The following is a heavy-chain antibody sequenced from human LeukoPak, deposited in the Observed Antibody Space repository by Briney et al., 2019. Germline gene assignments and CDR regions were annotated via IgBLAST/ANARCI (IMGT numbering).Heavy chain of an antibody. Sequence: SQTLSLTCTVSGGSISSGGYYWSWIRQPPGKGLEWIGYIYHSGSTYYNPSLKSRVTISVDRSKNQFSLKLSSVTAADTAVYYCARGLFWSGAYYFDYWGQGTLVTVSS. V-gene: IGHV4-30-2*01. D-gene: IGHD3-3*01. CDR2: IYHSGST. CDR3: ARGLFWSGAYYFDY. J-gene: IGHJ4*02. CDR1: GGSISSGGYY.